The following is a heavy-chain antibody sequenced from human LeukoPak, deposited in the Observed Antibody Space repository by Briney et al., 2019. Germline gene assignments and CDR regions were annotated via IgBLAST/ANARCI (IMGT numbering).Heavy chain of an antibody. Sequence: HSGGSLRLSCAASGFTFRNYGMHWVRKAPGTGLEWVAVIWYDGSDKYYAQSVKGRFTISRDNSKNTLYLQMNSLRAEDTAVYYCARGGPQDYSNPDYWGQGTLVTVSS. CDR1: GFTFRNYG. CDR3: ARGGPQDYSNPDY. CDR2: IWYDGSDK. D-gene: IGHD4-11*01. V-gene: IGHV3-33*01. J-gene: IGHJ4*02.